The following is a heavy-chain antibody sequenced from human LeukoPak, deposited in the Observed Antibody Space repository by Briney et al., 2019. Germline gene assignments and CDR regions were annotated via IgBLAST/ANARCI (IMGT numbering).Heavy chain of an antibody. D-gene: IGHD5-18*01. V-gene: IGHV3-33*01. CDR1: GFTFSSYG. Sequence: GGSLRLSCAASGFTFSSYGMHWVRQAPGKGLEWVAVIWYDGSSKYYADSVKGRFTISRDNSKNTLYLQMNSLRAEDTAVYYCARVQLPGYSYGYVDYWGQGTLVTVSS. J-gene: IGHJ4*02. CDR3: ARVQLPGYSYGYVDY. CDR2: IWYDGSSK.